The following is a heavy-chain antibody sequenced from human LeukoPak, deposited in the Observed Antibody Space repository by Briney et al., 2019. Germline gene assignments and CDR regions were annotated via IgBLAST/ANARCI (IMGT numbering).Heavy chain of an antibody. J-gene: IGHJ4*02. CDR1: GFTFGTYA. CDR2: ISGSGGST. Sequence: PGGSLRLSCAASGFTFGTYAMSWVRQAPGKGLEWVSAISGSGGSTYYADSVKGRFTISRDNSKNTLYLQMNSLRAEDTAVYYCAKWGYSGSPADYWGQGTLVTVSS. D-gene: IGHD1-26*01. CDR3: AKWGYSGSPADY. V-gene: IGHV3-23*01.